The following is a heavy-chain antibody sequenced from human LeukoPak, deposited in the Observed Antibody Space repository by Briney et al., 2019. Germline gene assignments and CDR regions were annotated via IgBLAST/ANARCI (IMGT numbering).Heavy chain of an antibody. CDR1: GFIFSSYA. CDR3: AKDLDSSVWYYFDY. J-gene: IGHJ4*02. D-gene: IGHD6-19*01. CDR2: ISGSDGNT. V-gene: IGHV3-23*01. Sequence: GGSLRLSCAASGFIFSSYAMSWVRQAPWKGLEGVSTISGSDGNTYYADSVKGRFTISRDNSKNTLYLQMKSLRAEDTAVYYCAKDLDSSVWYYFDYWGQGTLVTVSS.